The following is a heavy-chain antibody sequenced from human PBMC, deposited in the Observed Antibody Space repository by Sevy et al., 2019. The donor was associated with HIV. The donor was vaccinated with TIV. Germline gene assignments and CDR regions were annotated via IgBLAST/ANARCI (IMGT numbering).Heavy chain of an antibody. D-gene: IGHD6-13*01. Sequence: SETLSLTCTVPGGSISSYYWSWIRQPPGKGLEWIGYIYYSGSTNYNPSLKSRVTISVDTSKNQFSLKLSSVTAADTAVYYCARVSGAAAGSYYYYYMDVWGKGTTVTVSS. CDR3: ARVSGAAAGSYYYYYMDV. CDR2: IYYSGST. CDR1: GGSISSYY. J-gene: IGHJ6*03. V-gene: IGHV4-59*01.